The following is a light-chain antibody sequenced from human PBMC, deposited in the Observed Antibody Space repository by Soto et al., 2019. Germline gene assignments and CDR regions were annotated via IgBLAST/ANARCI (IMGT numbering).Light chain of an antibody. J-gene: IGKJ1*01. CDR2: EAS. V-gene: IGKV3-15*01. CDR1: ESISSH. Sequence: EIVMTQSPATLSVSPGERATLSCRASESISSHLAWYQQKPGQAPRFLIYEASTRATGISARFSGSGTRTEFTLTISSLQSEDFAVYYCQQYYYWWTFGQGTRVEIK. CDR3: QQYYYWWT.